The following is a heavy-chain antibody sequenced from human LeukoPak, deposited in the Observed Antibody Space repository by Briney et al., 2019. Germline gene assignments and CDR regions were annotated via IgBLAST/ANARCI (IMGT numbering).Heavy chain of an antibody. D-gene: IGHD6-6*01. CDR1: GFTFGNYE. Sequence: GGSLRLSCAASGFTFGNYEMNWVRQAPGKGLEWVSYISTSGITIYYADSVKGRFTISRDNAKNSLYLQMNSLRAEDTAVYYCARVNKFVSSSSGLAWGQGTLVTVSS. V-gene: IGHV3-48*03. CDR2: ISTSGITI. CDR3: ARVNKFVSSSSGLA. J-gene: IGHJ5*02.